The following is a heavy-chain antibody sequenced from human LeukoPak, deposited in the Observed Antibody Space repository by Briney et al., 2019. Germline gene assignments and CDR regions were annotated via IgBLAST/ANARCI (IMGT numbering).Heavy chain of an antibody. J-gene: IGHJ4*02. Sequence: PGGSLRLSCAASGFTFSNYWMRWVRQAPGKGLVWVSRINTDGSSTDYADSVKGRFTISRDNAKKSLYLQMNSLRAEDTAVYYCARDSPGYLAYDSWGQGTLVTVSS. CDR2: INTDGSST. CDR1: GFTFSNYW. CDR3: ARDSPGYLAYDS. D-gene: IGHD1-1*01. V-gene: IGHV3-74*01.